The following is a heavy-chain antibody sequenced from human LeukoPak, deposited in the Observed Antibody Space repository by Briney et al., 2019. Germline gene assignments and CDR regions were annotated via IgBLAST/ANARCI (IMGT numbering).Heavy chain of an antibody. D-gene: IGHD6-13*01. V-gene: IGHV3-30*18. Sequence: PGRSLRLSCAASGFTFSSYNMHWVRQAPGKGLEWVAVISYDGRNKYYADSVKGRYTISRDNSKNTLYLEMNSLKAEVTAVYYCAKDRSSSWSLDYWGQGTLVTVSS. CDR1: GFTFSSYN. J-gene: IGHJ4*02. CDR2: ISYDGRNK. CDR3: AKDRSSSWSLDY.